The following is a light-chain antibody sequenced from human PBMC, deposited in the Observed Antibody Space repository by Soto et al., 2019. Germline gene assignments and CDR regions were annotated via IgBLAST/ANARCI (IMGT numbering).Light chain of an antibody. J-gene: IGKJ3*01. CDR1: QTIRYGSNNKNY. CDR3: HQYYSPPFA. V-gene: IGKV4-1*01. Sequence: IVMTQSPDSLDVSLGERATINCKSNQTIRYGSNNKNYLSWYQQKPGQPPKLLIYWASTRKYGVPERFSGSGSGTDFTLSITNLQAEDVAVYYCHQYYSPPFAFGPGTKVHL. CDR2: WAS.